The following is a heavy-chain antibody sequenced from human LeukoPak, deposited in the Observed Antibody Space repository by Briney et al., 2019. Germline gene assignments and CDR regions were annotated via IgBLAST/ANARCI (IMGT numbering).Heavy chain of an antibody. J-gene: IGHJ6*03. Sequence: PGGSLRLSCAASGFTFSRNGMHWVRQAPGKGLDWVGVIWYDGSNKYYADSVRGRFTISRDNSKSTMFLQMNSLRVEDTAVYYCAKGIAAGAMGYMDVWGKGTMVTVSS. V-gene: IGHV3-33*06. CDR1: GFTFSRNG. CDR3: AKGIAAGAMGYMDV. D-gene: IGHD6-25*01. CDR2: IWYDGSNK.